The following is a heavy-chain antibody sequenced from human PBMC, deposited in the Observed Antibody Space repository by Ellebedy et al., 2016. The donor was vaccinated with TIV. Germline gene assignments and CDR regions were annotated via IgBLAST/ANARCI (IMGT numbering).Heavy chain of an antibody. J-gene: IGHJ4*02. V-gene: IGHV2-5*02. CDR2: IYWDDDK. CDR3: AHRQWNYYDSSGYYSYFDY. D-gene: IGHD3-22*01. Sequence: SGPTLVKPTQTLTLTCTFSGFSLSTSGVGVGWIRQPPGKALEWLALIYWDDDKRYSPSLKSRLTITKDTSKNQVVLTMTNMDPVDTATYYCAHRQWNYYDSSGYYSYFDYWGQGTLVTVSS. CDR1: GFSLSTSGVG.